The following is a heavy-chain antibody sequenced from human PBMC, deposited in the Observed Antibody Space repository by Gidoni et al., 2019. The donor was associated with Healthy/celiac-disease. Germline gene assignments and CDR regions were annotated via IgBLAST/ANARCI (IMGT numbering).Heavy chain of an antibody. CDR1: GFTFSSYW. CDR2: IKQDGSEK. CDR3: ARGLRWLKGYYYYGMDV. D-gene: IGHD5-12*01. V-gene: IGHV3-7*01. Sequence: EVQLVESGGGSVQPGGSLRLSCAASGFTFSSYWMSWVRQVPGKGLEWVANIKQDGSEKYYVDSVKGRFTISRDNAKNSLYLQMSSLRAEDTAVYYCARGLRWLKGYYYYGMDVWGQGTTVTVSS. J-gene: IGHJ6*02.